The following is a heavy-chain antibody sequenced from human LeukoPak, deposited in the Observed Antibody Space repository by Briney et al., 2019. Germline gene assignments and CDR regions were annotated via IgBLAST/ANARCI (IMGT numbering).Heavy chain of an antibody. CDR2: VYYTGNT. CDR3: ASLNWNHGDTYYFDY. D-gene: IGHD1-20*01. Sequence: SETLSLTCTVSGDSITNTRYYWGWIRQPPWKGLEWIGSVYYTGNTYYNPYLNSRVTVSVDTSKNQFSLKLNSVTAADTAVYYCASLNWNHGDTYYFDYWGQGTLVTVSS. V-gene: IGHV4-39*01. J-gene: IGHJ4*02. CDR1: GDSITNTRYY.